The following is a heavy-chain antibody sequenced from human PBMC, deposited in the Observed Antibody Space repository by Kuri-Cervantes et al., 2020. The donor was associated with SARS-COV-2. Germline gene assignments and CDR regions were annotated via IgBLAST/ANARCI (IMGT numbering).Heavy chain of an antibody. Sequence: ASVKVSCKASGYTFIGYYMHWVRQAPGQGLEWMGIINPSGGRTSYAQKFQGRVTMTRDTSTSTAYMELSSLRSEDTAVYYCARGSAGSRYSNYELDYWGQGTLVTVSS. V-gene: IGHV1-46*01. CDR3: ARGSAGSRYSNYELDY. CDR1: GYTFIGYY. D-gene: IGHD4-11*01. CDR2: INPSGGRT. J-gene: IGHJ4*02.